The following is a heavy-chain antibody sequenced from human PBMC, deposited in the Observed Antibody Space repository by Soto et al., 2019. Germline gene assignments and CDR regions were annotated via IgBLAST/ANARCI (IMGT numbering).Heavy chain of an antibody. J-gene: IGHJ4*02. V-gene: IGHV4-59*08. CDR3: ASRYGSAIDY. CDR2: IYYSGST. Sequence: PSETLSLTCTVSGGSISSYYWSWIRQPPGKGLEWIGYIYYSGSTNYNPSLKSRVTISVDTSKNQFSLKLSSETAADTAVYYCASRYGSAIDYWGQGTLVTVSS. D-gene: IGHD1-26*01. CDR1: GGSISSYY.